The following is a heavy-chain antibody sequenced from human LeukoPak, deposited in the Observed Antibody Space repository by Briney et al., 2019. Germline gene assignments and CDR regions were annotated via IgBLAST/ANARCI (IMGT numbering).Heavy chain of an antibody. CDR2: IYYSGST. D-gene: IGHD1-14*01. V-gene: IGHV4-39*07. J-gene: IGHJ4*02. CDR1: GGSITTGGYY. CDR3: ARRLNLYYFDY. Sequence: SETLSLTCTVSGGSITTGGYYWSWIRQPPGKGLEWIGSIYYSGSTYYNPSLKSRVTISVDTSKNQFSLKLSSVTAADTAVYYCARRLNLYYFDYWGQGTLVTVSS.